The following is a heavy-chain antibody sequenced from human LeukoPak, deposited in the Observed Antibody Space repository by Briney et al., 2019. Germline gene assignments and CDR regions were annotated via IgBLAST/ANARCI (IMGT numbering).Heavy chain of an antibody. CDR1: GFTFSSYW. D-gene: IGHD1-26*01. Sequence: GGSLRLSCAASGFTFSSYWMHWVRQAPGKGLVCVSRINSDGSSTSYADSVKGRFTISRDNAKNTLYLQMNSLRAEDTAVYYCAREGVVSGSYEFDYWGQGTLVTVSS. CDR2: INSDGSST. CDR3: AREGVVSGSYEFDY. V-gene: IGHV3-74*01. J-gene: IGHJ4*02.